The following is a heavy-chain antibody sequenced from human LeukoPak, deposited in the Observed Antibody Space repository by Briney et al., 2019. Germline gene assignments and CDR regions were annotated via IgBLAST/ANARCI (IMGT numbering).Heavy chain of an antibody. CDR1: GGSISSYY. V-gene: IGHV4-59*01. CDR3: ARVVLGIPIGYFDY. J-gene: IGHJ4*02. D-gene: IGHD2-21*01. Sequence: SETLSLTCTVSGGSISSYYWSWIRQPPGKGLEWIGYIYYSGSTNYNPSLKSRVTISVDTSKNQFSLKLSSVTAADTAVYYCARVVLGIPIGYFDYWGQGTLVTVSS. CDR2: IYYSGST.